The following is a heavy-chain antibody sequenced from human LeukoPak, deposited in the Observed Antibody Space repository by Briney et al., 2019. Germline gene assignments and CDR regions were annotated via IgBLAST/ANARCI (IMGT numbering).Heavy chain of an antibody. CDR1: GDSVSTNSVG. CDR3: ARSRNYAFDY. D-gene: IGHD2-2*01. J-gene: IGHJ4*02. CDR2: TYYRSKWYI. V-gene: IGHV6-1*01. Sequence: SQTLSLTCAISGDSVSTNSVGWHWIRQSPSRGLDGLGKTYYRSKWYIDYAVSVKSRITINPDTSKIRFSLQLNSVTPEDTAVYYCARSRNYAFDYWGQGALVTVSS.